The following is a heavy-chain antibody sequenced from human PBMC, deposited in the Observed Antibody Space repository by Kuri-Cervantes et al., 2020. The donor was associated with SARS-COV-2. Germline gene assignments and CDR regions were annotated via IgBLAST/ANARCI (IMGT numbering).Heavy chain of an antibody. CDR2: ISSSSSSYI. CDR3: ARDRTILGYFDY. J-gene: IGHJ4*02. V-gene: IGHV3-21*01. Sequence: GESLKISCAASGFTFSSYSMNWVRQAPGKGLEWVSSISSSSSSYIYYADSVKGRFTISRDNAKNSLYLQMNSLRAEDTAVYYCARDRTILGYFDYWGQGTLVTVSS. D-gene: IGHD3-9*01. CDR1: GFTFSSYS.